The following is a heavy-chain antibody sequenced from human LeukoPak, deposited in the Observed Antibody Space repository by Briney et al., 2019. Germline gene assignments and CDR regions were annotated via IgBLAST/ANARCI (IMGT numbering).Heavy chain of an antibody. D-gene: IGHD7-27*01. CDR2: IHHTGNT. CDR3: ARDIWGLPPDY. V-gene: IGHV4-38-2*02. CDR1: GYSIKSDYY. Sequence: SETLSLTCTVSGYSIKSDYYWGWIRQPPGKGLEWIGNIHHTGNTNFSPSLKSRLTISVDTSKNQFSLKLSSVTAADTAVYFCARDIWGLPPDYWGQGTLVTVSS. J-gene: IGHJ4*02.